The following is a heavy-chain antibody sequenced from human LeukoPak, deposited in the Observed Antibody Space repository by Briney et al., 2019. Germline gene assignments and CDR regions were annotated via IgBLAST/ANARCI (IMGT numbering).Heavy chain of an antibody. CDR1: GGSISTYY. Sequence: SETLSLTCTVSGGSISTYYWSWIRQPPGKGLEWIGYIYYSGSTNYNPSLKSRVTISVDTSKNQSSLKLSSVTAADTAVYYCARYYYDRSGYCFDYWGQGTLVTVSS. V-gene: IGHV4-59*08. D-gene: IGHD3-22*01. CDR2: IYYSGST. CDR3: ARYYYDRSGYCFDY. J-gene: IGHJ4*02.